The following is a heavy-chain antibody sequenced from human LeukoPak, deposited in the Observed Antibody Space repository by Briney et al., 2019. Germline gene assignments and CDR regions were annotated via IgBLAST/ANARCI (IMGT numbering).Heavy chain of an antibody. V-gene: IGHV3-53*01. CDR2: IYSGGST. J-gene: IGHJ4*02. Sequence: GGTLRLSYAASGVTFSSFGMNWVRQAPGRGLEWVSVIYSGGSTYYADSVKGRFTISRDNSKNTLYLQMNSLRAEDTAVYYCARATASRFDYWGQGTLVTVSS. D-gene: IGHD4-17*01. CDR3: ARATASRFDY. CDR1: GVTFSSFG.